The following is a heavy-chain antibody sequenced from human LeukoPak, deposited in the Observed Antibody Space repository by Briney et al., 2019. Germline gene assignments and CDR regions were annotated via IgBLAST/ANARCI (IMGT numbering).Heavy chain of an antibody. CDR2: ISAYNGNT. V-gene: IGHV1-18*01. CDR3: ARDPPPAAMVTGFYYYYYGMDV. CDR1: GYTFTSYG. Sequence: GASVKVSCKASGYTFTSYGISWVRQAPGQGLEWMGWISAYNGNTNYALKLQGRVTMTTDTSTSTAYMELRSLRSDDTAVYYCARDPPPAAMVTGFYYYYYGMDVWGQGTTVTVSS. J-gene: IGHJ6*02. D-gene: IGHD5-18*01.